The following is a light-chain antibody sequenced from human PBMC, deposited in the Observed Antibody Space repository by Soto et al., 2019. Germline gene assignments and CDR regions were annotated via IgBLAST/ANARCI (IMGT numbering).Light chain of an antibody. CDR3: QQRINWPLT. V-gene: IGKV3-11*01. J-gene: IGKJ4*01. CDR1: QSVSSF. Sequence: IVLTQSPATLSLSPGERATLSCRASQSVSSFLAWYQQRPGQPPRLLIYDVSNRVTGSPTRVSGSGSGKDFTITISSLEPEDFAVYYCQQRINWPLTFGGGTKVEIK. CDR2: DVS.